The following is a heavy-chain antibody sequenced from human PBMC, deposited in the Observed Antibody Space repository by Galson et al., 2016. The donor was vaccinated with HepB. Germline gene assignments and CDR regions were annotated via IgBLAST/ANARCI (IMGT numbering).Heavy chain of an antibody. D-gene: IGHD2-15*01. CDR3: ARHATEDPVGDYFEP. CDR2: IDPSDSDV. J-gene: IGHJ5*02. Sequence: QSGAEVKKPGQSLRISCEASGYSFTTYWISWARQMPGKGLEWMGKIDPSDSDVYYSPSFQGHLTFAVNRSITTAYLQWSGLKASDTAIYYCARHATEDPVGDYFEPWGQGTPVIVSS. V-gene: IGHV5-10-1*01. CDR1: GYSFTTYW.